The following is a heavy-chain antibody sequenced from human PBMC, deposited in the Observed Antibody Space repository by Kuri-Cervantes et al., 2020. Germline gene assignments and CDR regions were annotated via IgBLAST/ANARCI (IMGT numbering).Heavy chain of an antibody. Sequence: GESLKISCAASGFTFSSYAMHWVRQAPGKGLEWVAVISYDGSNKYYADSVKGRFTISRDNAKNTLYLHMNSLRAEDTAVYYCGVQIPDYWGQGTRVTVSS. CDR2: ISYDGSNK. J-gene: IGHJ4*02. CDR3: GVQIPDY. D-gene: IGHD6-6*01. CDR1: GFTFSSYA. V-gene: IGHV3-30-3*01.